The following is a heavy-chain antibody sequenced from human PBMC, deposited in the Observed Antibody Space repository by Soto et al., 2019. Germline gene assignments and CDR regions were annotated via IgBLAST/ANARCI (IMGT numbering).Heavy chain of an antibody. J-gene: IGHJ3*02. CDR1: SGSISSSSYF. CDR2: VYYSGST. D-gene: IGHD6-19*01. V-gene: IGHV4-39*02. CDR3: ARGPYSSGWYMGAFDI. Sequence: QLQLQESGPGLVKPSETLSLTCTVSSGSISSSSYFWGWIRQPPGKGLEWVGSVYYSGSTYNNPSLKSRVSISVDTYKNHFFRKLRSVTAADTAVYYCARGPYSSGWYMGAFDIWGQGTMVTVSS.